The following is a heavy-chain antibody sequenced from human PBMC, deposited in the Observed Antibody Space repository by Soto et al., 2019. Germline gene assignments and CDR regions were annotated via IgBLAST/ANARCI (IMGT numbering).Heavy chain of an antibody. J-gene: IGHJ4*02. CDR3: ARRWGRTFDY. Sequence: SETLSLTCTVSGGSFSSSSHYWVWIRQPPGKGLEWVGSIYYDGRTYYNASLKSRVTISVDTSKNQFSLKVNSVTVADTAVYYCARRWGRTFDYWGQGTLVTVSS. V-gene: IGHV4-39*01. D-gene: IGHD7-27*01. CDR1: GGSFSSSSHY. CDR2: IYYDGRT.